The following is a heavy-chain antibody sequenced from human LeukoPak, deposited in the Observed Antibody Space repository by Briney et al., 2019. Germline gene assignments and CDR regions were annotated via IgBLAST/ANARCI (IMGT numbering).Heavy chain of an antibody. CDR3: ARRYTSSPNWFDP. CDR2: IYYSGST. D-gene: IGHD6-13*01. V-gene: IGHV4-39*01. CDR1: GGSISSSSYY. Sequence: PSETLSLTCTVSGGSISSSSYYWGWIRQPPGKGLEWIGSIYYSGSTYYNPSLKSRVTISVDTSKNQFSLKLSSVTAADTALYYCARRYTSSPNWFDPWGQGTLVTVSS. J-gene: IGHJ5*02.